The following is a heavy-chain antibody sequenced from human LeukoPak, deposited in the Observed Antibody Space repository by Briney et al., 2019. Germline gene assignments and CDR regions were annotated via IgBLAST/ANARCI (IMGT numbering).Heavy chain of an antibody. CDR2: ISSSSYI. V-gene: IGHV3-21*01. CDR3: ALRGYSSSWTALDY. J-gene: IGHJ4*02. CDR1: GFTFSSYS. Sequence: PGGSLRLSCAASGFTFSSYSMNWVRQAPGRGLEWVSSISSSSYIYYADSVKGRFTISRDNAKNSLYLQMNSLRAEDTAVYYCALRGYSSSWTALDYWGQGTLVTVSS. D-gene: IGHD6-13*01.